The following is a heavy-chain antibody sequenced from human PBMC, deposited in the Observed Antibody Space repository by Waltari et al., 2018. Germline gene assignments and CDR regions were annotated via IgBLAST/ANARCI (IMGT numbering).Heavy chain of an antibody. Sequence: QVQLVQSGAEVKKPGASVKVSCKVSGYTLTELSMHWVRQAPGKGLEWMGGFDPEDGETIYAQKFQGRVTMTEDTSTDTAYMELSSLRSEDTAVYYCATGGQAHPPIRIYYYYGMDVWGQGTTVTVSS. V-gene: IGHV1-24*01. CDR2: FDPEDGET. CDR3: ATGGQAHPPIRIYYYYGMDV. CDR1: GYTLTELS. D-gene: IGHD3-16*01. J-gene: IGHJ6*02.